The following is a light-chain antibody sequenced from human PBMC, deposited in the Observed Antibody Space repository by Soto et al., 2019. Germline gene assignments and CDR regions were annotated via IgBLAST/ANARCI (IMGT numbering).Light chain of an antibody. V-gene: IGLV4-69*01. CDR1: SGHSSYA. CDR3: QTWGTGIHYV. J-gene: IGLJ1*01. Sequence: QPVLTQSPSASASLGASVKLTCTLSSGHSSYAIAWHLQQPEKGPRYLMKLNSDGSHSKGDGIPDRFSGSSSGAERYLTISSLQSEDEADYYCQTWGTGIHYVFGTGTKLTVL. CDR2: LNSDGSH.